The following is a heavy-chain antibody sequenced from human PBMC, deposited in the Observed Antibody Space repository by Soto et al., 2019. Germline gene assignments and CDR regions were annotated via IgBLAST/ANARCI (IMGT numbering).Heavy chain of an antibody. V-gene: IGHV3-30*03. J-gene: IGHJ4*02. CDR1: GFTFSTYG. Sequence: GWSLRLSCAASGFTFSTYGLHLVRQAPGKGLEWVAVISHDGSNKYYADSVKGRFTISRDNPKNTLYLQMNGLRAEDTAVYYCAFLNNDTSRWGEGTLVTVSS. D-gene: IGHD1-1*01. CDR2: ISHDGSNK. CDR3: AFLNNDTSR.